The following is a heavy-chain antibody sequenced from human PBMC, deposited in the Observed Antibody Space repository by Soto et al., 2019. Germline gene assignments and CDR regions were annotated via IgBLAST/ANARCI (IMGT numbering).Heavy chain of an antibody. V-gene: IGHV6-1*01. CDR3: ARVVLTGTTRGRFDY. CDR2: TYYRSKWYN. CDR1: GDSVSSNSAA. J-gene: IGHJ4*02. D-gene: IGHD1-20*01. Sequence: KQSPTLSLPCAISGDSVSSNSAAWNWIRQSPSRGLEWLGRTYYRSKWYNDYAVSVKSRITINPDTSKNQFSLQLNSVTPEDTAVYYCARVVLTGTTRGRFDYWGQGTLVTVSS.